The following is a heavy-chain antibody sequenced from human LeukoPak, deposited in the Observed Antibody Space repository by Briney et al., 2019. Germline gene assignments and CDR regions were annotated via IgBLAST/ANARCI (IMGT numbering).Heavy chain of an antibody. Sequence: PGGSLRLSCAASGFTFDDYAMHWVRQAPGKGLEWVSGISWNSGSIGYADSVKGRFTISRDNAKNSLYLQMNSLRAEDMALYYCAKDTSRVSYYMDVWGKGTTVTVSS. CDR3: AKDTSRVSYYMDV. V-gene: IGHV3-9*03. CDR1: GFTFDDYA. D-gene: IGHD3-3*01. J-gene: IGHJ6*03. CDR2: ISWNSGSI.